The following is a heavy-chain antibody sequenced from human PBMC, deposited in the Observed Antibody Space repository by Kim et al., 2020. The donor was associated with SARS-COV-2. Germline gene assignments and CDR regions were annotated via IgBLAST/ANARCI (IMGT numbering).Heavy chain of an antibody. V-gene: IGHV3-33*05. CDR3: ARLHLRGSGVY. J-gene: IGHJ4*02. D-gene: IGHD6-19*01. CDR1: GFTFSSYG. CDR2: ISYDGSNK. Sequence: GGSLRLSCAASGFTFSSYGMHWVRQAPGKGLEWVAVISYDGSNKYYADSVKGRFTISRDNSKNTLYLQMNSLRAEDTAVYYCARLHLRGSGVYWGQGTLVTVSS.